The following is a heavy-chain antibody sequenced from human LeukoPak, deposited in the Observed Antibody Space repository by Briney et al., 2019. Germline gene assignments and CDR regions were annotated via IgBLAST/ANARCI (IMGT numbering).Heavy chain of an antibody. V-gene: IGHV1-69*05. CDR3: ARAPFEYCSSTSCYLYYYYYYMDV. CDR2: IIPIFGTA. Sequence: ASVKVSCKASGGTFSSYAISWARQAPGQGLEWMGGIIPIFGTANYAQKFQGRVTITTDESTSTAYMELSSLRSEDTAVYYCARAPFEYCSSTSCYLYYYYYYMDVWGKGTTVTVSS. J-gene: IGHJ6*03. CDR1: GGTFSSYA. D-gene: IGHD2-2*01.